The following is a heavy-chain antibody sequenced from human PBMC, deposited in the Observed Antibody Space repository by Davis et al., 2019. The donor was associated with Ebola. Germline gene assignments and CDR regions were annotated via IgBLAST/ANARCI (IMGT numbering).Heavy chain of an antibody. Sequence: GESLKISCAASGFTFSSYWMHWVRQAPGKGLVWVSRINSDGSSTSYADSVKGRFTISRDNAKNTLYLQMNSLRAEDTDVYYCARMYYDFWSGSYGMDVWGQGTTVTVSS. CDR2: INSDGSST. D-gene: IGHD3-3*01. CDR3: ARMYYDFWSGSYGMDV. CDR1: GFTFSSYW. V-gene: IGHV3-74*01. J-gene: IGHJ6*02.